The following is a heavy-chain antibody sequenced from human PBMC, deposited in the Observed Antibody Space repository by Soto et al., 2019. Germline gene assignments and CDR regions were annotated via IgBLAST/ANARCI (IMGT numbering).Heavy chain of an antibody. CDR3: ARHTYYYDRIDY. V-gene: IGHV4-59*01. D-gene: IGHD3-10*01. Sequence: PSETLSLTCTVSGGSISSYYWSWIRQPPGKGLEWIGYISYSGSTNYNPSLKSRVTLSLDTSKNQFSLKLSSVTAADTAVYYCARHTYYYDRIDYWSQGTLVTVSS. CDR1: GGSISSYY. J-gene: IGHJ4*02. CDR2: ISYSGST.